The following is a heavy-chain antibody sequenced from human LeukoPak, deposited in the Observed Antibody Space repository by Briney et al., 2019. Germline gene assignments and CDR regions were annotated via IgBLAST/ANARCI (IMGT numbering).Heavy chain of an antibody. J-gene: IGHJ4*02. CDR3: AKPTFGGAIRSQGY. CDR2: IKEDGSEK. CDR1: GFTFSSYW. V-gene: IGHV3-7*01. D-gene: IGHD3-16*01. Sequence: PGGSLRLSCAASGFTFSSYWMSWVRQAPGKGLEWVADIKEDGSEKYYVDSVKGRFTISRDNAKNSLYLQMNSLRAEDTAVYYCAKPTFGGAIRSQGYWGQGTLVTVAS.